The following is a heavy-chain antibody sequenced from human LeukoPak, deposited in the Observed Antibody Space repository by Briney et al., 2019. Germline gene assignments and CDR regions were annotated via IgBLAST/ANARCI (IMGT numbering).Heavy chain of an antibody. CDR3: AKGHPRGAIGYFQH. V-gene: IGHV3-30-3*01. CDR2: ISYDGSNK. J-gene: IGHJ1*01. CDR1: GFTFSSYA. Sequence: GGSLRLSCAASGFTFSSYAMHWVRQAPGKGLEWVAVISYDGSNKYYADSVKGRFTISRDNSKNTLYLQMNSLRAEDTAVYYCAKGHPRGAIGYFQHWGQGTLVTVSS. D-gene: IGHD2-2*01.